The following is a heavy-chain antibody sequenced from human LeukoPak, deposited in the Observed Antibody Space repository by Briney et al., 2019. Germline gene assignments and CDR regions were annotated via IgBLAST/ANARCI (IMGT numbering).Heavy chain of an antibody. D-gene: IGHD3-22*01. CDR3: ASRPGFYYDSSGYYYVAAFDI. J-gene: IGHJ3*02. CDR1: GGSISSSSYY. Sequence: PSETLSLTCTASGGSISSSSYYWGWIRQPPGKGLEWIGSIYYSGSTYYNPSLKSRVTISVDTSKNQFSLKLSSVTAADTAVYYCASRPGFYYDSSGYYYVAAFDIWGQGTMVTVSS. V-gene: IGHV4-39*01. CDR2: IYYSGST.